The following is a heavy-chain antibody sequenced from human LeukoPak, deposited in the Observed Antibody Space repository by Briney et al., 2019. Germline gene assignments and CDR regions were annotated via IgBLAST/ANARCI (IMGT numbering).Heavy chain of an antibody. D-gene: IGHD2-21*02. Sequence: GGSLRLPCAASGFIFSDYHMSWIRQAPGKGLEWISYIRSSGDPIYYADSVRGRFTISRDNAKNSLYLQMNSLRAEDTAVYYCARGARFCGGDCFSDWGQGNLVTVSS. CDR1: GFIFSDYH. CDR3: ARGARFCGGDCFSD. CDR2: IRSSGDPI. J-gene: IGHJ4*02. V-gene: IGHV3-11*01.